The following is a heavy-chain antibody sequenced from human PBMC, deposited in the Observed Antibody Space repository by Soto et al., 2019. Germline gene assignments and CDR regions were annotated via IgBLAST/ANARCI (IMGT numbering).Heavy chain of an antibody. V-gene: IGHV4-59*01. D-gene: IGHD6-19*01. CDR2: IYDSGST. CDR3: ARVKGDQSSGWYLLYGMDV. CDR1: GGSISGYY. Sequence: SETLSLTCTVSGGSISGYYWSWIRQPPGKGLEWIGYIYDSGSTDYNPSLKSRVIISADTSKSHLSLKLSYVTAADTAVYYCARVKGDQSSGWYLLYGMDVWGQGTTVTVSS. J-gene: IGHJ6*02.